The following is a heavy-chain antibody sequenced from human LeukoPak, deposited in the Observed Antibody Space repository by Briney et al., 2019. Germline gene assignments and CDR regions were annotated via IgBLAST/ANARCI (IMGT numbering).Heavy chain of an antibody. V-gene: IGHV3-7*03. CDR2: ENQDGSEI. J-gene: IGHJ5*01. CDR3: ARGRDVDS. CDR1: GFFFNSYW. Sequence: GGSLRLSCVTSGFFFNSYWMSWVRQAPGKGPEWVANENQDGSEIYYVDSVKGRFIMSRDNTKNSFYLQMSSLRVEDAAVYYCARGRDVDSWGQGTLVTVSS.